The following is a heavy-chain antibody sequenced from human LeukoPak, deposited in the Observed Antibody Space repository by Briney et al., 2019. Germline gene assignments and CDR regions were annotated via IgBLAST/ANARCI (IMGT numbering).Heavy chain of an antibody. CDR1: GFTFSTSW. D-gene: IGHD4/OR15-4a*01. J-gene: IGHJ4*02. CDR2: INGDGSLN. Sequence: PWGSLRLSCAASGFTFSTSWMTWVRQAPGKGLEWVANINGDGSLNGHVASVKGRFTISRDNAKNSVYLQMISLRDEDTAVYYCTRDRAYGALDYWGQGTLVTVSS. CDR3: TRDRAYGALDY. V-gene: IGHV3-7*01.